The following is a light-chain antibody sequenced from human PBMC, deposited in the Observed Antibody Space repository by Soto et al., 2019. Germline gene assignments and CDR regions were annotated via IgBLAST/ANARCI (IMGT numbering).Light chain of an antibody. J-gene: IGLJ3*02. CDR1: SSDVGSYNL. CDR3: CSHAGSRGV. Sequence: QSVLTQPASVSGSPGQSITISCTGTSSDVGSYNLVSWYQQHPGKAPKLMIYEVSKRPSGVSNRFSGSKSGNTASLTISGLQAEDGADYYCCSHAGSRGVFGGGTKLTLL. CDR2: EVS. V-gene: IGLV2-23*02.